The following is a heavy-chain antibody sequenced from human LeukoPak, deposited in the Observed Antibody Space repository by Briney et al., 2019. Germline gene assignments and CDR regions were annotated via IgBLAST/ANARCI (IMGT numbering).Heavy chain of an antibody. CDR3: AKSHVTTATGTGRYFDY. D-gene: IGHD3-9*01. J-gene: IGHJ4*02. V-gene: IGHV3-23*01. Sequence: PGGSLRLSCAASGFTFSSYSMNWVRQAPGKGLEWVSAISAGSDVTYYADSVKGRFAISRDNSKNTVYLQMDSLRAEDTAVYYCAKSHVTTATGTGRYFDYWGQGTLVTVSS. CDR1: GFTFSSYS. CDR2: ISAGSDVT.